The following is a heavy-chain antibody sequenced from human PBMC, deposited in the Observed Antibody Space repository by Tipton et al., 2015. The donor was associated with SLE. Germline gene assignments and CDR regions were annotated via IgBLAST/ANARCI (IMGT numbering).Heavy chain of an antibody. D-gene: IGHD1-26*01. CDR1: GFTVSSNY. V-gene: IGHV3-66*02. Sequence: SLRLSCAASGFTVSSNYMSWVRQAPGKGLEWVSVIYSGGSTYCADSVKGRFTISRDNSKNTLYLQMNSLRAEDTAVYYCARDRVGATDYWGQGTLVTVSS. CDR2: IYSGGST. J-gene: IGHJ4*02. CDR3: ARDRVGATDY.